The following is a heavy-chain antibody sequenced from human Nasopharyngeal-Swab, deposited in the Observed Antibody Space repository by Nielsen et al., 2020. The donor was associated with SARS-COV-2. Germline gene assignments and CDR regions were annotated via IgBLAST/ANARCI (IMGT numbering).Heavy chain of an antibody. V-gene: IGHV1-69*13. J-gene: IGHJ6*03. CDR1: GGSFRSLA. CDR3: ASRRDDVVAKPAAAPDYYYSSLDV. CDR2: IIPLFGAA. Sequence: SVKVPCKASGGSFRSLAISLVRPAPGQGPEWVGRIIPLFGAATYAQQFQGRVAISGDYSNNTFQMHLSGLSSEDTATYYCASRRDDVVAKPAAAPDYYYSSLDVWGKGTTVTVSS. D-gene: IGHD2-21*01.